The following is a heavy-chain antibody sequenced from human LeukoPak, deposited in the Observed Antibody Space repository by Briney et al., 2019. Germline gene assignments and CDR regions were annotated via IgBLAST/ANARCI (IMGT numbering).Heavy chain of an antibody. CDR1: GDSINNYY. Sequence: PSETLSLTCTVSGDSINNYYWNWIRQSPGKGLEWIGYIFHFGSPHYSPSLRSRVTISIDTSKNQFSLKLTPVTTADTAIYYCASSRRGYTSGWFFDYWGQGALVTVSS. J-gene: IGHJ4*02. CDR3: ASSRRGYTSGWFFDY. V-gene: IGHV4-59*01. D-gene: IGHD6-13*01. CDR2: IFHFGSP.